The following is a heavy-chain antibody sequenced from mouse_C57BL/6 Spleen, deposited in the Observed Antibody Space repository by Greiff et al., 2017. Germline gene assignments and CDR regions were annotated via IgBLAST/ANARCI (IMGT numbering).Heavy chain of an antibody. V-gene: IGHV1-59*01. CDR2: IDPSDSYT. CDR3: ARGGIGNLYAMDY. Sequence: QVQLQQPGAELVRPGTSVKLSCKASGYTFTSYWMHWVKQRPGQGLEWIGVIDPSDSYTNYNQKFKGKATLTVDTSSSTAYMQRSSLTSEDSAVYYGARGGIGNLYAMDYWGQGTSVTVSS. J-gene: IGHJ4*01. D-gene: IGHD2-1*01. CDR1: GYTFTSYW.